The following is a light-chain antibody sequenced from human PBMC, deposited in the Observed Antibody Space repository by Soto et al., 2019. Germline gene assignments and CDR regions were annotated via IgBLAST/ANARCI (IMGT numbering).Light chain of an antibody. CDR1: SSDVGAYNY. V-gene: IGLV2-11*01. J-gene: IGLJ3*02. CDR2: DVT. CDR3: CSYAGRYTWV. Sequence: QSAQTQPRAVSGSPGQSVTISCTGTSSDVGAYNYVSWFQQHPGKAPKFMIYDVTKRPSGVPDRFSGSKSGNTASLTISGLQAEDEADYYCCSYAGRYTWVFGGGTKLTVL.